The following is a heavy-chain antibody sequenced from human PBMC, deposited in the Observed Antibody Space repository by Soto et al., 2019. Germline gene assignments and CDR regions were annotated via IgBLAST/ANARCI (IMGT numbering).Heavy chain of an antibody. CDR2: ISYDGSNK. CDR1: GFTFSSYG. CDR3: ARALGPNWFDP. Sequence: QVQLVESGGGVVQPGRSLRLSCAASGFTFSSYGMHWVRQAPGKGLEWVAVISYDGSNKYYADSVKGRFTISRDNSKNTLYLQMNSLRAEDTAVYYCARALGPNWFDPWGQGTLVTVSS. D-gene: IGHD3-16*01. J-gene: IGHJ5*02. V-gene: IGHV3-30*03.